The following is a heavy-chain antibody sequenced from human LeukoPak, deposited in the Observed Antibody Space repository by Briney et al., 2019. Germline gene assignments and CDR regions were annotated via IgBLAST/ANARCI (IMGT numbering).Heavy chain of an antibody. CDR1: GFTFSSSA. D-gene: IGHD3-10*01. CDR3: ARGFYCGSGRWDY. CDR2: ISGSGTSA. J-gene: IGHJ4*02. Sequence: GGSLRLSCVASGFTFSSSAMSWVRQDPGKGLEWVSAISGSGTSAYHADSVKGRFTISRDNSKNTLYLQMNSLRGEDTAVYYCARGFYCGSGRWDYWGQGTLVTVSS. V-gene: IGHV3-23*01.